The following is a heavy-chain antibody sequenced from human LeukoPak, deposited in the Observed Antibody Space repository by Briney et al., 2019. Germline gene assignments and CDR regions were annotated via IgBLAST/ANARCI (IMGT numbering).Heavy chain of an antibody. J-gene: IGHJ4*02. Sequence: GASLKISCKGSGYSFTSYWIGWVRQMPGKGLEGMGIIYPGDSDTRYSQSLQGQVTISADKSISTAYLQWSSLKASDTAMYYCARSNGDYYDYWGQGTLVTVSS. D-gene: IGHD4-17*01. CDR3: ARSNGDYYDY. CDR1: GYSFTSYW. V-gene: IGHV5-51*01. CDR2: IYPGDSDT.